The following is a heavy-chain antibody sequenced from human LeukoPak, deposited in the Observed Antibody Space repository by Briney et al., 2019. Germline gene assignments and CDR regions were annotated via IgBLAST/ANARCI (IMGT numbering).Heavy chain of an antibody. CDR3: ARATDDYGGSVDY. J-gene: IGHJ4*02. V-gene: IGHV4-59*01. Sequence: SETLSLTCTVSGGSISSYYWSWIRQPPGKGLEWIGYIYYSGSTNYNPSLKGRVTISVDTSKNQFSLKLSSVTAADTAVYYCARATDDYGGSVDYWGQGTLVTVSS. CDR2: IYYSGST. CDR1: GGSISSYY. D-gene: IGHD4-23*01.